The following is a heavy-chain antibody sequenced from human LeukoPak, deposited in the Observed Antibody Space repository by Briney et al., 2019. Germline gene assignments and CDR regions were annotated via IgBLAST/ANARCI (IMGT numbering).Heavy chain of an antibody. J-gene: IGHJ4*02. V-gene: IGHV4-39*01. CDR3: ARSDGYNPFDY. CDR1: GGSISSSSYY. Sequence: SETLSLTCTVSGGSISSSSYYWGWIRQPPGKGLEWIGSIYYSGSTYYNPSLKSRVTISVDTSKNQFSLKLSSVTAADTAVYYYARSDGYNPFDYWRQGTLVTVSS. D-gene: IGHD5-24*01. CDR2: IYYSGST.